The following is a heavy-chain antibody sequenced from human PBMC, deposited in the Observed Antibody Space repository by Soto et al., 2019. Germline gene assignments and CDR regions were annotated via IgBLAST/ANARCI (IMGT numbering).Heavy chain of an antibody. J-gene: IGHJ4*02. CDR1: GFTFSSYS. CDR2: ISSSSYI. Sequence: GGSLRLSCAASGFTFSSYSMNWVRQAPGKGLEWVSSISSSSYIYYADSVKGRFTISRDNAKNSLYLQMNSLRAEDTAVYYCARTITRYSPTPDYWGQGTLVTVSS. CDR3: ARTITRYSPTPDY. D-gene: IGHD4-4*01. V-gene: IGHV3-21*01.